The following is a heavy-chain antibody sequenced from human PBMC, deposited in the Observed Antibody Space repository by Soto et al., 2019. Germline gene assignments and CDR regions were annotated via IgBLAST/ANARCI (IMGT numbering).Heavy chain of an antibody. CDR2: IKTKTDGGTT. Sequence: GGSLRLSCAASEFTFSNAWMSWVRQAPGKGLEWVGRIKTKTDGGTTDYAAPVKGRFTISRDDSKNTLYLQMNSLKTEDTAVYYCTTQGLYYDILTGYFRAYYFDCWGLGTLVTVSS. V-gene: IGHV3-15*01. D-gene: IGHD3-9*01. CDR1: EFTFSNAW. J-gene: IGHJ4*02. CDR3: TTQGLYYDILTGYFRAYYFDC.